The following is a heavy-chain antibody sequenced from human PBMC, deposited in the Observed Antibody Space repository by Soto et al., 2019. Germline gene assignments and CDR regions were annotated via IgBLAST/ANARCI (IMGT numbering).Heavy chain of an antibody. CDR3: ARGCSGGSCYLGWFDP. CDR2: INAGNGNT. Sequence: ASVKVSCKASGYTFTSYAMHWVRQAPGQKLEWMGWINAGNGNTKYSQKFQGRVTITRDTSASTAYMELSSLRSEDTAVYYCARGCSGGSCYLGWFDPWGQGTLVTVSS. J-gene: IGHJ5*02. D-gene: IGHD2-15*01. V-gene: IGHV1-3*01. CDR1: GYTFTSYA.